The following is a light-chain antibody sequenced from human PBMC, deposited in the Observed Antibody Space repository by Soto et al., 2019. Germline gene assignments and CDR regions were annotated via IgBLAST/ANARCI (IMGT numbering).Light chain of an antibody. J-gene: IGKJ1*01. CDR3: QQYNSYPWT. CDR2: GAS. V-gene: IGKV3-15*01. Sequence: EIVVTQSPAILSVSPGERVTLSCRASQSVLTNLAWYQQKLGQAPRLLIYGASTRATGVPARFSGSGSGTEFILTISSLQPDDFATYYCQQYNSYPWTFGQGTKVEIK. CDR1: QSVLTN.